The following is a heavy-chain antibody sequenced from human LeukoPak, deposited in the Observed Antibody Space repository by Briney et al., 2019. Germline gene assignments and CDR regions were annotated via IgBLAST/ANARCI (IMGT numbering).Heavy chain of an antibody. CDR3: ARDRDGYDYAFDI. CDR1: GGSISSYY. Sequence: TSETLSLTCTVSGGSISSYYWSWIRQPPGKGLEYIGYIYYSGSTNYNPSLKSRVTISVDTSKNQFSLKLSSVTAADTAVYYCARDRDGYDYAFDIWGQGTMVTVSS. V-gene: IGHV4-59*12. J-gene: IGHJ3*02. CDR2: IYYSGST. D-gene: IGHD5-24*01.